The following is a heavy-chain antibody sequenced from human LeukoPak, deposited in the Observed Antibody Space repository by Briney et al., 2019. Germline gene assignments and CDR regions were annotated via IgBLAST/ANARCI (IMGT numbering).Heavy chain of an antibody. CDR1: GFTFSSNW. Sequence: GGSLRLSCVASGFTFSSNWMSWVRQAPGKGLEWVGNIQPDGSEQYPVDSVKGRFTISRDNAKNTLYLQLDSLRAEDTAVYYCARGLAVAGSSWFDPWGQGTLVSVSS. J-gene: IGHJ5*01. CDR3: ARGLAVAGSSWFDP. CDR2: IQPDGSEQ. V-gene: IGHV3-7*04. D-gene: IGHD6-19*01.